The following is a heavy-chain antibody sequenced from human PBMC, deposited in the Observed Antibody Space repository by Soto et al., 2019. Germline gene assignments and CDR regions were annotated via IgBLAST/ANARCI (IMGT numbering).Heavy chain of an antibody. CDR3: ASSEGTYYGSGIHPWLDP. V-gene: IGHV1-3*01. Sequence: ASVKVSCKASGYTYTSYAMHWVRQAPGQRLEWMGWINAGNGNTKYSQKFQGRVTITRDTSASTAYMELSSLRSEDTAVYSCASSEGTYYGSGIHPWLDPWGQGTLITVSS. J-gene: IGHJ5*02. CDR2: INAGNGNT. D-gene: IGHD3-10*01. CDR1: GYTYTSYA.